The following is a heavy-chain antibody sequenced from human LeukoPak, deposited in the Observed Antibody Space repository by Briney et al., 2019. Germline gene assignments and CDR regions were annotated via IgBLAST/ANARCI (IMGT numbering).Heavy chain of an antibody. J-gene: IGHJ4*02. CDR2: IYYSGST. V-gene: IGHV4-59*01. D-gene: IGHD4-17*01. CDR1: GGSISSYY. Sequence: SETLSLTCTVSGGSISSYYWSWIRQPPGKGLEWIGYIYYSGSTNYNPSLKSRVTISVVTSKNQFSLKLSSVTAADTAVYYCARNPLVDYGDSLYFDYWGQGTLVTVSS. CDR3: ARNPLVDYGDSLYFDY.